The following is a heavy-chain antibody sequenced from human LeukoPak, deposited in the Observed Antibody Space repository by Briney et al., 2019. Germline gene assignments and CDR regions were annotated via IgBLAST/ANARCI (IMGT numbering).Heavy chain of an antibody. CDR1: GFTFSTYW. CDR2: ISGSGSII. CDR3: ATARDYLPGTFWG. D-gene: IGHD3-16*01. J-gene: IGHJ4*02. V-gene: IGHV3-48*04. Sequence: PGGSLRLSCAASGFTFSTYWMSWVRQAPGKGLEWVSYISGSGSIIYYADSVKGRFTISRDNAKNSLYLQMSSLRAEDTAVYYCATARDYLPGTFWGWGQGTLVTVSS.